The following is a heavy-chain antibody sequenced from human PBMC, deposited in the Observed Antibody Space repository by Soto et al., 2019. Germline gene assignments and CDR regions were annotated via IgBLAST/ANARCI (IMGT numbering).Heavy chain of an antibody. CDR3: ASWADAADEDYFHH. J-gene: IGHJ1*01. CDR1: GFRFSSSW. D-gene: IGHD3-16*01. Sequence: LRLSCAGSGFRFSSSWMSWIRQAPGKGLEWVAHINQGGSQKYYVDSAKGRFTISRDNAKTSLYLQMNNLRAEDTATYYCASWADAADEDYFHHWGQGTLVTVSS. V-gene: IGHV3-7*03. CDR2: INQGGSQK.